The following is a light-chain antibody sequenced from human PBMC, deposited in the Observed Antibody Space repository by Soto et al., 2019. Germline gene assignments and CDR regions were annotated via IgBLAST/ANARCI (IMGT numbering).Light chain of an antibody. Sequence: DIVLTQSPATLSLSPGDRVTLSCRASQSISSFLAWYQQKPGQAPRLLIYDASSRATGIPARFSGSGSGTDFTLTISSLEPEDFAVYYCQQRSNWPLTFGGGTKVESK. V-gene: IGKV3-11*01. CDR3: QQRSNWPLT. CDR2: DAS. CDR1: QSISSF. J-gene: IGKJ4*01.